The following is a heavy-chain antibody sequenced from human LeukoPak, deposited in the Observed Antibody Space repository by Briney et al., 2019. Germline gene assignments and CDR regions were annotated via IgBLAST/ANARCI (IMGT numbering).Heavy chain of an antibody. CDR1: GGSISSGGYY. CDR2: INHSGST. V-gene: IGHV4-39*07. CDR3: ARGGSLPFDY. Sequence: SETLSLTCTVSGGSISSGGYYWSWIRQHPGKGLEWIGEINHSGSTNYNPSLKSRVTISVDTSKNQFSLKLSSVTAADTAVYYCARGGSLPFDYWGQGTLVTVSS. J-gene: IGHJ4*02. D-gene: IGHD1-26*01.